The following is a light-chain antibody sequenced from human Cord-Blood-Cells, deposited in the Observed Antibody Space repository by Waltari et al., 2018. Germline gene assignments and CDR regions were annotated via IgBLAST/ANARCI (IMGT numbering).Light chain of an antibody. V-gene: IGLV1-40*01. CDR1: SSNIGAGSD. CDR2: RNS. J-gene: IGLJ2*01. Sequence: GAPGLTVNISCTGPSSNIGAGSDVHRYQQLPGTAPKLLISRNSNRPSEIPDRFSGSKSGTSASLAITGLQAEDEADYYCQSYDSSLSGVVFGGGNKLTVL. CDR3: QSYDSSLSGVV.